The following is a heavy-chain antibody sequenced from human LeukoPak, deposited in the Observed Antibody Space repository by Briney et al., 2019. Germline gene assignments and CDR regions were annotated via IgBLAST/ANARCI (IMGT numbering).Heavy chain of an antibody. Sequence: ASVKVSCKASGYTFTSYAMHWVRQAPGQRLEWMGWINAGNGNTKYSQKFQGRVTITRDTSASTAYMELSSLRSEDTAVYYCARDQAAALYYFDYWSQGTLVTVSS. V-gene: IGHV1-3*01. CDR1: GYTFTSYA. CDR2: INAGNGNT. J-gene: IGHJ4*02. CDR3: ARDQAAALYYFDY. D-gene: IGHD2-15*01.